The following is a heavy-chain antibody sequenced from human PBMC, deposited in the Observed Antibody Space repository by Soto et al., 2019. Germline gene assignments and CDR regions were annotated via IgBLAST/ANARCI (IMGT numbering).Heavy chain of an antibody. D-gene: IGHD2-15*01. V-gene: IGHV3-48*01. J-gene: IGHJ3*02. Sequence: GGSLRLSCAASGFTFSSYSMNWVRQAPGKGLEWVSYISSSSSTIYYADSVKGRFTISRDNAKNSLYLQMNSLRAEDTAVYYCARARYCSGGSCYSGAFDIWGQGTMVTVSS. CDR1: GFTFSSYS. CDR3: ARARYCSGGSCYSGAFDI. CDR2: ISSSSSTI.